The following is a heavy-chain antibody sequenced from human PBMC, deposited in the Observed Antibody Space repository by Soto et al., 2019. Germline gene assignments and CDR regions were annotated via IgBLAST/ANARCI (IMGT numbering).Heavy chain of an antibody. CDR1: GGTFSSYA. V-gene: IGHV1-69*13. D-gene: IGHD3-10*01. Sequence: SVKVSCKASGGTFSSYAISWVRQAPGQGLEWMGGIIPIFGTANYAQKFQGRVTITADESTSTAYMELSSLRSEDTAVYYCARGVGSGSYYKPFDYWGQGTLVTVSS. CDR3: ARGVGSGSYYKPFDY. J-gene: IGHJ4*02. CDR2: IIPIFGTA.